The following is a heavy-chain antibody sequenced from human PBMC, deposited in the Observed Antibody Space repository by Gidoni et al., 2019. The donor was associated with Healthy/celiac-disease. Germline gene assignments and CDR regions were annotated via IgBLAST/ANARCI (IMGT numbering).Heavy chain of an antibody. V-gene: IGHV3-30-3*01. CDR3: ARGSLFYGDYDPFDY. D-gene: IGHD4-17*01. CDR1: GFTFSSYA. Sequence: QVQLVESGGGVVQPGRSLRLSCAASGFTFSSYAMHWVRQAPGKGLEGVAGISYDGSNKYYADSVKGRFTIARDNSKNTLYLQMNSLRAEDTAVYYCARGSLFYGDYDPFDYWGQGTLVTVSS. CDR2: ISYDGSNK. J-gene: IGHJ4*02.